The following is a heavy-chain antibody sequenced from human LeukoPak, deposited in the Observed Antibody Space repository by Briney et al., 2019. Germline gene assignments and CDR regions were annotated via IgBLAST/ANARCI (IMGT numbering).Heavy chain of an antibody. CDR2: IYYSGST. CDR1: GGSISSYY. J-gene: IGHJ4*02. Sequence: PSETLSLTCTVSGGSISSYYWSWIRQPPGKGLEWIGYIYYSGSTYYNPSLKSRVTISVDTSKNQFSLKLSSVTAADTAVYYCARWGSYRGFDYWGQGTLVTVSS. CDR3: ARWGSYRGFDY. V-gene: IGHV4-59*08. D-gene: IGHD1-26*01.